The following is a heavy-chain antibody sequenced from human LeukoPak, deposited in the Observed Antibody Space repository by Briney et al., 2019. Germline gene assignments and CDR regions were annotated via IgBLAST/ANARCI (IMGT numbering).Heavy chain of an antibody. CDR1: GFTFGDYA. J-gene: IGHJ3*02. D-gene: IGHD1-26*01. Sequence: PGGSLRLSCTASGFTFGDYAMSWFRQAPGKGLEWVGFIRSKAYGATTEYAASLKDRFTISRDDSKSIAYLQVNSLKTEDTAVYYCTRILLKWELPGSDAFDIWGEGTMVTVSS. CDR2: IRSKAYGATT. CDR3: TRILLKWELPGSDAFDI. V-gene: IGHV3-49*03.